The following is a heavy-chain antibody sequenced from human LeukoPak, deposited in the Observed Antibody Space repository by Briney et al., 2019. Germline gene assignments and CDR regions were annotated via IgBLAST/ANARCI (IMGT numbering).Heavy chain of an antibody. CDR2: ISNNGGYT. Sequence: GGSLRLSCAASGFTVSSNYMSWVRQAPGKGLEWVSAISNNGGYTYYADSVQGRFTISRDNSKSTLCLQMNSLKAEDTAVYYCAKQLGYCSDGSCYFPYWGQGTLVTVSS. J-gene: IGHJ4*02. D-gene: IGHD2-15*01. CDR3: AKQLGYCSDGSCYFPY. CDR1: GFTVSSNY. V-gene: IGHV3-23*01.